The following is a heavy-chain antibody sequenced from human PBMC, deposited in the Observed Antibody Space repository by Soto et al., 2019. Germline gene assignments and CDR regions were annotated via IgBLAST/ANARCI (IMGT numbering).Heavy chain of an antibody. CDR2: ISSSSSTI. CDR3: ARDGQYYDSSGYYPLLDAFDI. J-gene: IGHJ3*02. V-gene: IGHV3-48*02. CDR1: GFTFSSYS. Sequence: GGSLRLSCAASGFTFSSYSMNWVRQAPGKGLEWVSYISSSSSTIYYADSVKGRFTISRDNAKNSLYLQMNSLRDEDTAVYYCARDGQYYDSSGYYPLLDAFDIWGQGTMVTVSS. D-gene: IGHD3-22*01.